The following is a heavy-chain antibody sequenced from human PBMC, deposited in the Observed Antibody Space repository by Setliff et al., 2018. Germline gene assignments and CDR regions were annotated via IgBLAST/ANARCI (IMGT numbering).Heavy chain of an antibody. CDR3: AREQWLDPPGYYYMDV. Sequence: LSLTCAVSGGSISSYYWSWIRQPAGKGLEWIGRIYIGGSANYNPSLKSRVTMSIDTSKNQFSLKLNSVTAADMAVYYCAREQWLDPPGYYYMDVWAKGTTVTVSS. V-gene: IGHV4-4*07. J-gene: IGHJ6*03. D-gene: IGHD6-19*01. CDR2: IYIGGSA. CDR1: GGSISSYY.